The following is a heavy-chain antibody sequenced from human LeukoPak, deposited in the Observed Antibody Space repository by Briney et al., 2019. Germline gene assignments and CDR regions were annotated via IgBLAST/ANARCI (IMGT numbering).Heavy chain of an antibody. D-gene: IGHD4-17*01. Sequence: SETLSLTCTVSGCSISSGGYYWSWIRQHPGKGLEWIGYIYYSGSTYYNPSLKSRVTISVDTSKNQFSLKLSSVTAADTAVYYCAAQSIYDYGDYVRGMDVWGQGTTVTVSS. CDR3: AAQSIYDYGDYVRGMDV. CDR2: IYYSGST. CDR1: GCSISSGGYY. J-gene: IGHJ6*02. V-gene: IGHV4-31*03.